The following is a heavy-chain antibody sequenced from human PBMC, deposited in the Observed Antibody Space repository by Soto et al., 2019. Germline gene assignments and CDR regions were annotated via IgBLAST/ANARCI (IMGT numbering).Heavy chain of an antibody. CDR2: ISGSGGST. J-gene: IGHJ4*02. CDR3: AKEGLFPQPRPGYSSGWYSQGDY. D-gene: IGHD6-19*01. Sequence: GGSLRLSCAASGFTFSSYAMSWVRQAPGKGLEWVSAISGSGGSTYYADSVKGRFTISRDNSKNTLYLQMNSLRAEDTAVYYCAKEGLFPQPRPGYSSGWYSQGDYWGQGTLVTVSS. V-gene: IGHV3-23*01. CDR1: GFTFSSYA.